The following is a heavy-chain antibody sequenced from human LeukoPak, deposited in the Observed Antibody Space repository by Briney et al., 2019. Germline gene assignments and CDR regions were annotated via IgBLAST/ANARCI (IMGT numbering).Heavy chain of an antibody. CDR2: THHSGTT. J-gene: IGHJ3*02. Sequence: PSETLSLTCTVSGGSANDGGFSWSWIRQPLGKGLEWIGYTHHSGTTYYNPSLRGRVTMSVDTSKNHFSLKLTSATAADTAVYFCARNNSNYAAFDIWGQGTMVTVSS. CDR1: GGSANDGGFS. D-gene: IGHD1-7*01. V-gene: IGHV4-30-2*01. CDR3: ARNNSNYAAFDI.